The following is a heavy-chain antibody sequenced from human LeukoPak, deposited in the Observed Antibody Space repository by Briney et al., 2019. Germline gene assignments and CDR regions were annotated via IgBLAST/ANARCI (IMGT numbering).Heavy chain of an antibody. Sequence: SETLSLTCAVSGASISGTDWWSWVRQPPGKGLEWIGEIYHTGSTNYNPSLESRVTISVDKSKSHFSLKVTSVTAADAAIYYCARVVGNTNFDSWGQGALVTVSS. D-gene: IGHD2-21*01. CDR1: GASISGTDW. V-gene: IGHV4-4*02. J-gene: IGHJ4*02. CDR2: IYHTGST. CDR3: ARVVGNTNFDS.